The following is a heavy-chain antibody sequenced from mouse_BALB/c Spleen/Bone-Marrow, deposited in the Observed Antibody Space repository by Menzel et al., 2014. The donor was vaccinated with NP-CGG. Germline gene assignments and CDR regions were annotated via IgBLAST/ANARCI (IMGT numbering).Heavy chain of an antibody. CDR2: IDPANGNS. Sequence: EVQLQQSGAELVKPGASVKLSCTASGFNIKDTYMHWVKQRPEQGLEWIGRIDPANGNSKYDPKFQGKATITADTSSNTAYLQLSSLTSEDTAVYYCARWEYYAMDYWGQGTSVTVSS. V-gene: IGHV14-3*02. J-gene: IGHJ4*01. CDR1: GFNIKDTY. CDR3: ARWEYYAMDY. D-gene: IGHD4-1*01.